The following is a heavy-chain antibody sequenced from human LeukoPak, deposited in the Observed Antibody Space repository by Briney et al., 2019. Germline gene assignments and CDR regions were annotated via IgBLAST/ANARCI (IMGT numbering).Heavy chain of an antibody. J-gene: IGHJ3*02. V-gene: IGHV3-30*18. Sequence: AGGSLRLSCAASGFSFSSSGMHWVRQAPGKGLEWVAIISYDGSNEYYADSVKGRFTISRDNSKNTPYLRMNSLRAEDTAVYYCAKDLGITIFSYAFDIWGQGTMVTVSS. D-gene: IGHD3-9*01. CDR2: ISYDGSNE. CDR1: GFSFSSSG. CDR3: AKDLGITIFSYAFDI.